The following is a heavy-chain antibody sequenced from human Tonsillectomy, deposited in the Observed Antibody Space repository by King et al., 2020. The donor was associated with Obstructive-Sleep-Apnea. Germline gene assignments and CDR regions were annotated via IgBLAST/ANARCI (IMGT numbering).Heavy chain of an antibody. Sequence: VQLVESGGGLVQPGGSLRLSCAASGFTFSSYAMTWVRQAPGKGLEWVSAISGSGGSTYYADSVQGRFTISRDNSKNTLYLQMSSLRAEDTAIYFCAKTIPKSRRRYFGPLAPFDYWGRGTLVTVSS. J-gene: IGHJ4*02. CDR3: AKTIPKSRRRYFGPLAPFDY. D-gene: IGHD3-9*01. CDR1: GFTFSSYA. CDR2: ISGSGGST. V-gene: IGHV3-23*04.